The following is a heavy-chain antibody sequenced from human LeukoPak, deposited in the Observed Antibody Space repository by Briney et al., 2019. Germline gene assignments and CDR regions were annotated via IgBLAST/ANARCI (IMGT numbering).Heavy chain of an antibody. CDR3: ARVTYYDYVWGSYRPYYFDY. CDR1: GGSFSGYY. J-gene: IGHJ4*02. V-gene: IGHV4-34*01. CDR2: INHSGST. D-gene: IGHD3-16*02. Sequence: SETLSLTSAVYGGSFSGYYWSWIRQPPGKGLEWIGEINHSGSTNYNPSLKSRVTISVDTSKNQFSLKLSSVTAADTAVYYCARVTYYDYVWGSYRPYYFDYWGQGTLVTVSS.